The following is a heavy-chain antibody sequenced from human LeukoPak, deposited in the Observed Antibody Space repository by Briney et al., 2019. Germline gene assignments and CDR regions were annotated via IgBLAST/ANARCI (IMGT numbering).Heavy chain of an antibody. D-gene: IGHD3-10*01. J-gene: IGHJ4*02. CDR3: ARLRPQRYRGILSWGYFDY. CDR2: INPSSGNT. Sequence: ASVKVSCKASGYTLTTYHIHWVRQAPGQGLEWMGIINPSSGNTNYVQKFEDRVTMTRDTSTSTVYMELSSLRSEDTAVYYCARLRPQRYRGILSWGYFDYRGQGTLVTVSS. CDR1: GYTLTTYH. V-gene: IGHV1-46*01.